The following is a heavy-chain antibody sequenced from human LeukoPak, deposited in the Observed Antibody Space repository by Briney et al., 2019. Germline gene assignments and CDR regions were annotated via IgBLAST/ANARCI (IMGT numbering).Heavy chain of an antibody. J-gene: IGHJ4*02. CDR2: IRYDGSDK. D-gene: IGHD1-14*01. CDR1: GFSFSSYG. V-gene: IGHV3-30*02. CDR3: ARDIVEPPGSGRYFDN. Sequence: GGSLRLSCAASGFSFSSYGMHWVRQAPGKGLEWVTFIRYDGSDKFYADSVKGRFTTSRDNSRSTLYLQMNSLRPEDTAVYYCARDIVEPPGSGRYFDNWGQGTLITVSS.